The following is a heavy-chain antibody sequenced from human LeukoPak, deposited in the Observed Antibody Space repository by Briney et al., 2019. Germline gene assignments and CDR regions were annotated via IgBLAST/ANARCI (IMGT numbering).Heavy chain of an antibody. CDR3: AGAYCGGDCYSGRAFDI. CDR2: IYYSGST. V-gene: IGHV4-59*12. D-gene: IGHD2-21*02. CDR1: GGSISSYY. Sequence: SETLSLTCTVSGGSISSYYWSWIRQPPGKGLEWIGYIYYSGSTNHNPSLKSRVTISVDTSKNQFSLKLSSVTAADTAVYYCAGAYCGGDCYSGRAFDIWGQGTMVTVSS. J-gene: IGHJ3*02.